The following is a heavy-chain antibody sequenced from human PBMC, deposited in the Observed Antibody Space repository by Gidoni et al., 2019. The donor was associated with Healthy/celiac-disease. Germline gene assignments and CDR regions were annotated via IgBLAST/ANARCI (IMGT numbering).Heavy chain of an antibody. D-gene: IGHD3-16*01. CDR1: GGSFSGYY. Sequence: QVQLQQWGAGLLKPSETLSLTCAVYGGSFSGYYWSWIRQPPGKGLEWIGEINHSGSTNYNPSLKSRVTISVDTSKNQFSLKLSSVTAADTAVYYCARGPGFTLGGYETWGYFDYWGQGTLVTVSS. J-gene: IGHJ4*02. CDR2: INHSGST. CDR3: ARGPGFTLGGYETWGYFDY. V-gene: IGHV4-34*01.